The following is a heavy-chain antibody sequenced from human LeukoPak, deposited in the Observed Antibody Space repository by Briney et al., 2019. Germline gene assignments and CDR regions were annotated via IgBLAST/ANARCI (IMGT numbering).Heavy chain of an antibody. J-gene: IGHJ4*02. CDR3: ASLLTVAVAGSVDY. D-gene: IGHD6-19*01. Sequence: GGSLRLSCAASGFTFSSYSMNWVRQAPGKGLEWVSSISSSSSYIYYADSVKGRFTISRDNAKNSLYLQINSLRAEDTAVYYCASLLTVAVAGSVDYWGQGTLVTVSS. CDR1: GFTFSSYS. CDR2: ISSSSSYI. V-gene: IGHV3-21*01.